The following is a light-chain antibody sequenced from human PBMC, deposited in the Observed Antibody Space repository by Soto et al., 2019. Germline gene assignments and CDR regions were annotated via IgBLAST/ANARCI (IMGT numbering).Light chain of an antibody. CDR2: QQF. CDR1: QTIDRW. V-gene: IGKV1-5*03. J-gene: IGKJ4*01. CDR3: LHYIHYPLT. Sequence: DIQMTQSPSTLSASVEDRVTLTCRASQTIDRWSAWYQQRPGRDPKLLIHQQFTLEGGVPSRFSGSASGTEFTLTISSLQLDDLGTYYCLHYIHYPLTLGGGTKV.